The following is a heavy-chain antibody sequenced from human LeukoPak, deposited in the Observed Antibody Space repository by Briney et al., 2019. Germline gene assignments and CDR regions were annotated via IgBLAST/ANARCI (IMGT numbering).Heavy chain of an antibody. CDR2: IYYSGST. Sequence: SETLSLTCTVSGGSISSGDYYWSWIRQPPGKGLEWIGYIYYSGSTYYNPSLNSRVTISVDTSKNQFSLKLSSVTAADTAVYYCARDQDYYGSGRFDYWGQGTLVTVSS. D-gene: IGHD3-10*01. CDR1: GGSISSGDYY. J-gene: IGHJ4*02. V-gene: IGHV4-30-4*01. CDR3: ARDQDYYGSGRFDY.